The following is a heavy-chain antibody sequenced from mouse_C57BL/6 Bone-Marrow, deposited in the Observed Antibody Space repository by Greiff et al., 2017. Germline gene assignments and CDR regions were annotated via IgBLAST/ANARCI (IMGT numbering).Heavy chain of an antibody. J-gene: IGHJ4*01. V-gene: IGHV14-3*01. Sequence: EVQLQESVAELVRPGASVKLSCTASGFNIKNTYMHWVKQRPEQGLEWIGRIDPANGNTKYAPKFQGKATITADTSSNTAYLQLSSLTSEDTAIYYCALHYYGSRGAMDYWGQGTSVTVSS. CDR2: IDPANGNT. CDR3: ALHYYGSRGAMDY. D-gene: IGHD1-1*01. CDR1: GFNIKNTY.